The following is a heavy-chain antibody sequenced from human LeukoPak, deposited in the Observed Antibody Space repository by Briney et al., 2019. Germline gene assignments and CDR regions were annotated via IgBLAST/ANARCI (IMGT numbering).Heavy chain of an antibody. CDR3: AKDRGAYSSSSKAAVVY. CDR1: GFTFSSYA. V-gene: IGHV3-23*01. D-gene: IGHD6-6*01. J-gene: IGHJ4*02. Sequence: GGSLRLSCAASGFTFSSYAMSWVRQAPGKGLEWVSAISGSGGSTYYADSVKGRFTVSRDNSKNTLYLQMNSLRAEDTAVYYCAKDRGAYSSSSKAAVVYWGQGTLVTVSS. CDR2: ISGSGGST.